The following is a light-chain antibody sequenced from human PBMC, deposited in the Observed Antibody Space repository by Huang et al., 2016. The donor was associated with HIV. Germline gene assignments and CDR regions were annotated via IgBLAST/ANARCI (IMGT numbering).Light chain of an antibody. CDR1: QNIKRY. Sequence: DIQITQSPSSLSASVGDKVIITCRASQNIKRYLNWYQQEPGKAPKLLSSAASNLQSGVPSTFSGSGSGTDFTPTINSLQAEDSATYYCQQSARPPRTFGQGTKLEI. J-gene: IGKJ2*01. V-gene: IGKV1-39*01. CDR2: AAS. CDR3: QQSARPPRT.